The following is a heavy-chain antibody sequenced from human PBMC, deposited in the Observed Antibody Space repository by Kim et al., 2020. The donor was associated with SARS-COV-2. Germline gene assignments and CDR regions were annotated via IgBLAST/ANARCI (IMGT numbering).Heavy chain of an antibody. J-gene: IGHJ4*02. V-gene: IGHV3-7*01. CDR3: VRDFDF. CDR2: KEVAMDK. Sequence: KEVAMDKYYVDSVKDRFTIARDNAKNLLYLQLNSLRGDDTAFYYCVRDFDFWRQGALVTVSS.